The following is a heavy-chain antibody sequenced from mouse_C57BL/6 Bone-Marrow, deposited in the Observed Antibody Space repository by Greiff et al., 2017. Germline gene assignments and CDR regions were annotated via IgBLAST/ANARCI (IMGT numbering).Heavy chain of an antibody. V-gene: IGHV1-72*01. CDR3: AHGNYFYWYFAV. Sequence: QVQLQQPGAELVKPGASVKLSCKASGYTFTSYWMHWVKQRPGRGLGWIGRIDPNSGGTKYNEKFKSKAILTVDKPSSTAYMQLSSLTSEDSAVYYCAHGNYFYWYFAVWGTGTTVTVSS. D-gene: IGHD2-1*01. J-gene: IGHJ1*03. CDR2: IDPNSGGT. CDR1: GYTFTSYW.